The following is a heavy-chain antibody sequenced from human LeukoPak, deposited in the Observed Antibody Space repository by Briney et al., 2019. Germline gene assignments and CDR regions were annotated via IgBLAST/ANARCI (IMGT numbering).Heavy chain of an antibody. J-gene: IGHJ4*02. CDR1: RFAFSNYG. D-gene: IGHD3-22*01. V-gene: IGHV3-23*01. CDR2: ISGSGGST. CDR3: AKSSYYDTSGSYREYYFDY. Sequence: PGGSLRLSCAVSRFAFSNYGMSWVRQAPGKGLEWVSAISGSGGSTYYADSVKGRFTISRDNSKNTLYLQMNSLRAEDTALYYCAKSSYYDTSGSYREYYFDYWGQGALVTVSS.